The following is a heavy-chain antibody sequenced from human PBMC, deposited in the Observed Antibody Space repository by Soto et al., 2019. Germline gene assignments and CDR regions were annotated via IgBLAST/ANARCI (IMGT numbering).Heavy chain of an antibody. CDR3: ARIRVDGSGRPIGPYYYYGMDV. CDR2: IIPIFGTA. V-gene: IGHV1-69*06. J-gene: IGHJ6*02. CDR1: GGTFSSYA. Sequence: SVKVSCKASGGTFSSYAISWVRQAPGQGLEWMGGIIPIFGTANYAQKFQGRVTITADKSTSTAYMELSSLRSEDTAVYYCARIRVDGSGRPIGPYYYYGMDVWGQGTKFTVSS. D-gene: IGHD3-10*01.